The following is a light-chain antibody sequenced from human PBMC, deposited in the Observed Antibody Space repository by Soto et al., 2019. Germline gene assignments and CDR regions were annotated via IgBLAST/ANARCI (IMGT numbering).Light chain of an antibody. CDR3: QQYNTWPQT. V-gene: IGKV3-15*01. J-gene: IGKJ1*01. Sequence: VMTRAPANLSVSTGERATLSCRASQTINNNVAWYQLKVGQAPRLLIYGASTRATGIPARFSGSGSGTEFTLTISSLQSEDFAEYHCQQYNTWPQTFGRGTKVDI. CDR1: QTINNN. CDR2: GAS.